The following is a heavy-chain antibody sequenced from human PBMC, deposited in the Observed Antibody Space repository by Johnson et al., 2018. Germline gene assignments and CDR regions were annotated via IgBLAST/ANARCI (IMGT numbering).Heavy chain of an antibody. Sequence: QVQLVQSGAEVKKPGASVKVSCKASGYTFTSYAMHWVRQAPGQRLEWMGWINAGNGNTKYSQKFQGRVTITRDTSASTAYMELSSLRSEDTAVYYCARGRSQQWLPQGYYYYRDVWGKGTTVTVSS. CDR1: GYTFTSYA. J-gene: IGHJ6*03. CDR2: INAGNGNT. V-gene: IGHV1-3*01. D-gene: IGHD6-19*01. CDR3: ARGRSQQWLPQGYYYYRDV.